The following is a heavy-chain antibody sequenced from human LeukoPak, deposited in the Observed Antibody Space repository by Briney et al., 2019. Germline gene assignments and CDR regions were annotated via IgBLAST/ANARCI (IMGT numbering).Heavy chain of an antibody. CDR3: ARLGYCSSTSCRYYYYGMDV. CDR2: ISSSGSTI. CDR1: GFTFSSYE. D-gene: IGHD2-2*01. V-gene: IGHV3-48*03. J-gene: IGHJ6*04. Sequence: GGSLRLSCAASGFTFSSYEMNWVRQAPGKGLVWVSYISSSGSTIYYADSVKGRFPISRDNAKNSLYLQMNSLRAEDTAVYYCARLGYCSSTSCRYYYYGMDVWGKGTTVTVSS.